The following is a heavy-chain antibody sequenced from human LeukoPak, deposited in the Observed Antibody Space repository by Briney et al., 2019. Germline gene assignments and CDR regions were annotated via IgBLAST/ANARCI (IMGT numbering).Heavy chain of an antibody. CDR2: IQPDGSEQ. CDR1: GFTFSSKW. Sequence: GGSLRLSCAASGFTFSSKWMSWVRQAPGKGLEWVGNIQPDGSEQYPVDSVKGRFTISRDNARNSLFLQMNSLRVEDTAVYYCASQSYARFDPWGQGTLFTVSS. V-gene: IGHV3-7*01. D-gene: IGHD3-16*01. CDR3: ASQSYARFDP. J-gene: IGHJ5*02.